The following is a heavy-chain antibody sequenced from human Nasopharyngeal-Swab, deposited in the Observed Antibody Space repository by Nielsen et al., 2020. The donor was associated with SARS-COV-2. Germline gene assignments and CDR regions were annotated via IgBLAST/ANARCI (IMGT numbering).Heavy chain of an antibody. D-gene: IGHD1-1*01. J-gene: IGHJ6*02. V-gene: IGHV3-53*01. Sequence: WIRQPPGKGLEWVPVIYSGGSTYYADSVKGRFTISRNNSKNTLYLQMNSLRAEDTAVYYCTTGTTGNPTYYYYYGMDVWGQGTTVTVSS. CDR2: IYSGGST. CDR3: TTGTTGNPTYYYYYGMDV.